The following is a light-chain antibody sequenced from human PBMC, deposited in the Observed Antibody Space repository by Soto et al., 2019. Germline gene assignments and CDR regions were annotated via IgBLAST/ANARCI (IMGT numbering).Light chain of an antibody. CDR3: QSYDSSLSNWV. CDR1: SSNIGAGYD. V-gene: IGLV1-40*01. J-gene: IGLJ3*02. CDR2: GNS. Sequence: QSVLTQPPSVSGAPGQRVTISCTGSSSNIGAGYDVHWYQQLPGTAPKLLLYGNSNRPSGVPDRLSGSKSGTSASLAITGLQAEDEADYYCQSYDSSLSNWVFGGGTKVTVL.